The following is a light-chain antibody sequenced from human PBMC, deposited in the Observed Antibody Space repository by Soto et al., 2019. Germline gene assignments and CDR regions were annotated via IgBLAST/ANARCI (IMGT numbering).Light chain of an antibody. CDR2: NVS. J-gene: IGLJ2*01. V-gene: IGLV2-14*03. CDR1: SSDVGAYNY. CDR3: GSYTVSSTLV. Sequence: QSALTQPASVSGSPGQSITISCTGTSSDVGAYNYVSWYQQHPGKAPKLMIYNVSNRPSGVSNRVSGSKSGNTASLTISGLQGEDEADYFCGSYTVSSTLVFGGGAKVTVL.